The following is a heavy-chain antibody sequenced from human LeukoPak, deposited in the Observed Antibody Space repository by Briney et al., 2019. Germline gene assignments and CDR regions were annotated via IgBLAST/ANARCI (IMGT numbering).Heavy chain of an antibody. V-gene: IGHV3-74*01. CDR1: GFTFSSYW. Sequence: GGSLRLSCAASGFTFSSYWMHWFRQAPGKGLVWVSRINTDGRTTGYADSVRGRFTISRDNAKNTLYLQMNGLRAEDTAVYYCAKDLTWNTADYWGQGTLVTISS. CDR3: AKDLTWNTADY. CDR2: INTDGRTT. D-gene: IGHD1/OR15-1a*01. J-gene: IGHJ4*02.